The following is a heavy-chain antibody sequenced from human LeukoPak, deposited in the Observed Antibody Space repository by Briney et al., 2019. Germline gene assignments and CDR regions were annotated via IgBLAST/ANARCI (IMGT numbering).Heavy chain of an antibody. CDR2: ISYDGSNK. CDR3: AKDQSLLWFGELGAFDI. V-gene: IGHV3-30*18. J-gene: IGHJ3*02. D-gene: IGHD3-10*01. Sequence: GGSLRLSCAGSGFTFSSYGMHWVRQAPGKGLEWVAVISYDGSNKYYADSVKGRFTISRDNSKNTLYLQMNSLRAEDTAVYYCAKDQSLLWFGELGAFDIWGQGTMVTVSS. CDR1: GFTFSSYG.